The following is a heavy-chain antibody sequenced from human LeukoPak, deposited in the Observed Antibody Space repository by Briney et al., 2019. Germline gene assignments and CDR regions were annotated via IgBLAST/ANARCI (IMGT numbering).Heavy chain of an antibody. V-gene: IGHV3-15*01. D-gene: IGHD2-15*01. J-gene: IGHJ4*02. CDR2: IKRKTDGGTT. Sequence: PGGSLRLSCAASGFTFSNAWMSWVRQALGKGLEWVGRIKRKTDGGTTDYAAPVKGRFTISRDDSKNTLYLQMNSLKTEDTAVYYCTTAARANLGYCSGGSCLFDYWGQGTLVTVSS. CDR1: GFTFSNAW. CDR3: TTAARANLGYCSGGSCLFDY.